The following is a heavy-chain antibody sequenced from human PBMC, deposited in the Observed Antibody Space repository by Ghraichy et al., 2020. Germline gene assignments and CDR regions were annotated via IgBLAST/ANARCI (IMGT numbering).Heavy chain of an antibody. V-gene: IGHV3-20*04. Sequence: GESLNISCAASGFTFDDYGMSWVRQAPGKGLESVSGIDWNGGSTGYADSVKGRFTISRDNAKNSLYLQMNSLRAEDTALYYCAKTRYYDILTGYQDYWGQGTLVTVSS. CDR1: GFTFDDYG. CDR3: AKTRYYDILTGYQDY. D-gene: IGHD3-9*01. CDR2: IDWNGGST. J-gene: IGHJ4*02.